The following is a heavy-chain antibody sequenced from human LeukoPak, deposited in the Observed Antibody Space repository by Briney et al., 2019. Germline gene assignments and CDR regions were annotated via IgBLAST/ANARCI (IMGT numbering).Heavy chain of an antibody. D-gene: IGHD2/OR15-2a*01. CDR3: ARDMAFLSFLDAFDI. J-gene: IGHJ3*02. Sequence: GGSLRLSCAASGVTFSSYSMNGVREAPGEGGEWGSSISSSSSYIYYADSVKGRVTISRDNAKNSLYLQKNSRRGEETAVYYSARDMAFLSFLDAFDIWGQGTMVTVSS. CDR1: GVTFSSYS. V-gene: IGHV3-21*01. CDR2: ISSSSSYI.